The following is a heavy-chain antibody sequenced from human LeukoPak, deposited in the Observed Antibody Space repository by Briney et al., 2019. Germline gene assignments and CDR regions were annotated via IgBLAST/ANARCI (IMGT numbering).Heavy chain of an antibody. J-gene: IGHJ4*02. Sequence: SETLSLTCTVSGGSISSYHWSWIRQPPGKGLEWIGHIYYTGSTNYNPSLKSRVTISVDTSKNQFSLKLSSVTAADTAVYYCARQQLSQLYYFDNWGQGTLVTVSS. CDR3: ARQQLSQLYYFDN. CDR2: IYYTGST. V-gene: IGHV4-59*01. D-gene: IGHD6-13*01. CDR1: GGSISSYH.